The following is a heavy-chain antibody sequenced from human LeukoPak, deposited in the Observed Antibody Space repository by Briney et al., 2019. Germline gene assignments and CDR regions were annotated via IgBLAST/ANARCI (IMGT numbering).Heavy chain of an antibody. Sequence: SETLSLTCTVSGGSISSYYWSWIRQPPGKGLEWIGYIYYSGSTNYNPSLKSRVTISVDTSKNQFSLKLSSVTAADTAVYYCAGRTDYGDDYWGQGTLVTVSS. J-gene: IGHJ4*02. V-gene: IGHV4-59*01. CDR3: AGRTDYGDDY. D-gene: IGHD4-17*01. CDR1: GGSISSYY. CDR2: IYYSGST.